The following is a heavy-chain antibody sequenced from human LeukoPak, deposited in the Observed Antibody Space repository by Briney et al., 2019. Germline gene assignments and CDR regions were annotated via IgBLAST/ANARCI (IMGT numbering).Heavy chain of an antibody. V-gene: IGHV1-8*01. CDR3: ARGRGGYGGYYYGMDV. D-gene: IGHD4-23*01. Sequence: ASVKVSCKASGYTFTSYDINWVRRATGQGLEWMGWMNPNSGNTGYAQKFQGRVTMTRNTSISTAYMELSSLRSEDTAVYYCARGRGGYGGYYYGMDVWGQGTTVTVSS. J-gene: IGHJ6*02. CDR2: MNPNSGNT. CDR1: GYTFTSYD.